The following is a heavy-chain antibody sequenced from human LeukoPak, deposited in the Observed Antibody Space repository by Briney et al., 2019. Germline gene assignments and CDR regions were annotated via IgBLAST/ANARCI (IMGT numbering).Heavy chain of an antibody. CDR2: ISANKGDT. CDR1: GYTFISYG. Sequence: ASVKVSCKTSGYTFISYGISWLRRAPGQGIEWMGWISANKGDTEYAQKFQGRLTVTRDTSTSTAYMELKRLKSDDTAVYYCARADIIVVAGATPVGSAFEYWGQGTLITVS. J-gene: IGHJ4*02. CDR3: ARADIIVVAGATPVGSAFEY. V-gene: IGHV1-18*01. D-gene: IGHD2-15*01.